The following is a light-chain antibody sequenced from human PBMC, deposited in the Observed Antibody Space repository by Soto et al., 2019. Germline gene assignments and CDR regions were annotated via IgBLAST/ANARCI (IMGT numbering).Light chain of an antibody. J-gene: IGLJ1*01. Sequence: QYALAQPPSASGSPGQSVTIPCTGNSSDVGGYDHVSWYQQHPGKAPKLMIYEVTKRPAGVPDRFSGSKSGNTASLTVSGLQAEDEADYFCSSDAGNYNYVFGTGTKLTVL. CDR2: EVT. CDR3: SSDAGNYNYV. V-gene: IGLV2-8*01. CDR1: SSDVGGYDH.